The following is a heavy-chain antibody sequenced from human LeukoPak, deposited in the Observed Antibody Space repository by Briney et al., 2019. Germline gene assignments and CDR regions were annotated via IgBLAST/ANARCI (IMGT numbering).Heavy chain of an antibody. J-gene: IGHJ5*02. D-gene: IGHD6-13*01. CDR2: MNPNSGNT. V-gene: IGHV1-8*01. CDR1: GYTFTSYD. Sequence: ASVKVSCKASGYTFTSYDIKWVRQATGQGLEWMGWMNPNSGNTGYAQKFQGRVTMTRNTSISTAYMELSSLRSEDTAVYYCARLPASIAAPFAWGQGPLVTVSS. CDR3: ARLPASIAAPFA.